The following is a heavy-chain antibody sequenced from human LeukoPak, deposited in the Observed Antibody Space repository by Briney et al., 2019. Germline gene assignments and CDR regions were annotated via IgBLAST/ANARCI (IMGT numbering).Heavy chain of an antibody. D-gene: IGHD5-12*01. V-gene: IGHV4-59*12. Sequence: KPSETLSLTCTVSGGSISSYYWSWIRQPPGKGLEWIGYIYYSGSTNYNPSLKSRVTISVDRSKNQFSLKLSSVTAADTAVYYCARGSHHSGYDTFDYWGQGTLVTVSS. CDR3: ARGSHHSGYDTFDY. CDR2: IYYSGST. J-gene: IGHJ4*02. CDR1: GGSISSYY.